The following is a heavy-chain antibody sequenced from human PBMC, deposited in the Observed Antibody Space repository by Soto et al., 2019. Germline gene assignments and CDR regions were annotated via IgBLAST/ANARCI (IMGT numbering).Heavy chain of an antibody. CDR1: GFTFSSYA. CDR2: ISYDGSNK. J-gene: IGHJ3*02. Sequence: GGSLRLSCAASGFTFSSYAMHWVRQAPGKGLEWVAVISYDGSNKYYADSVKGRFTISRDNSKNTLYLQMNSLRAEDTAVYYCASNKTGAFDIWGQGTMVTVSS. V-gene: IGHV3-30*04. CDR3: ASNKTGAFDI.